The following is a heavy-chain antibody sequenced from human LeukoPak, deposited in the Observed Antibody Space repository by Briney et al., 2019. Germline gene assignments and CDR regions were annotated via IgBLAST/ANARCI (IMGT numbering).Heavy chain of an antibody. CDR2: INHSGST. CDR1: GFTFSSYA. Sequence: LRLPWSASGFTFSSYAVGRVRHPPGKGLEGIGEINHSGSTNYNPSLKSRVTISVDTSKNQFSLKLSSVTAADTAVYYCARGRWARPGAAAGLFDYWGQGTLVTVSS. V-gene: IGHV4-34*01. J-gene: IGHJ4*02. D-gene: IGHD6-13*01. CDR3: ARGRWARPGAAAGLFDY.